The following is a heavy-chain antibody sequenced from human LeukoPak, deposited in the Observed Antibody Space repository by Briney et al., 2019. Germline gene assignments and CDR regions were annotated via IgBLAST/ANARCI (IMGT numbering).Heavy chain of an antibody. J-gene: IGHJ3*02. CDR3: ASSCGSCLDAFDI. V-gene: IGHV4-59*01. D-gene: IGHD2-15*01. CDR1: GGSISSYS. CDR2: IYYSGST. Sequence: SETLSLTCTVSGGSISSYSWSWIRQPPGKGLEWIGYIYYSGSTNYSPSLKSRVTISVDTSKNHFSLRLSSVTAADTAVYYCASSCGSCLDAFDIWGLGTMVTVSS.